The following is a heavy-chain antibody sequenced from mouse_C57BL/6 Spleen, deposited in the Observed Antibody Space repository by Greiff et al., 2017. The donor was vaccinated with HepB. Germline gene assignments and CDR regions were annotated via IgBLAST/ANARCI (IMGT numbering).Heavy chain of an antibody. Sequence: QVQLQQPGAELVKPGASVKLSCKASGYTFTSYWMHWVKQRPGQGLEWIGMIHPNSGSTNYNEKFKSKATLTVDKSSSTAYMQLSSLTSEDSAVYYCARGDYEGYYQVYFDYWGQGTTLTVSS. V-gene: IGHV1-64*01. CDR3: ARGDYEGYYQVYFDY. CDR2: IHPNSGST. D-gene: IGHD2-3*01. J-gene: IGHJ2*01. CDR1: GYTFTSYW.